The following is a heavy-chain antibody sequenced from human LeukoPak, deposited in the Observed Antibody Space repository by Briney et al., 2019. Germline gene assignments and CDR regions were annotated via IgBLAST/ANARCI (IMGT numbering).Heavy chain of an antibody. CDR3: ARDRAGMTTATTFGY. CDR1: GYTFTSYG. CDR2: ISAYNGNT. J-gene: IGHJ4*02. Sequence: ASVKVSCKASGYTFTSYGISWVRQAPGQGLEWMGWISAYNGNTNYAQKLQGRVTMTTDTSTSTAYMELRSLRSDDTAVYYCARDRAGMTTATTFGYWGQGTLVTVSS. D-gene: IGHD4-17*01. V-gene: IGHV1-18*01.